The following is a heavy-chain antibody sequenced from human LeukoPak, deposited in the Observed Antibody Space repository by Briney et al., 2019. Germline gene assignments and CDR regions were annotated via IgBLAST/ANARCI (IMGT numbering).Heavy chain of an antibody. CDR1: GFTFSSYA. CDR2: IWYDGSNK. J-gene: IGHJ4*02. CDR3: ARGDYYGSGSNADY. Sequence: PGRSLRLSCAASGFTFSSYAMHWVRQAPGKGLEWVALIWYDGSNKYYADSVKGRFTISRDNSKNTLFLQMSSLRVEGTAMYFCARGDYYGSGSNADYWGQGTLVSVSS. D-gene: IGHD3-10*01. V-gene: IGHV3-33*01.